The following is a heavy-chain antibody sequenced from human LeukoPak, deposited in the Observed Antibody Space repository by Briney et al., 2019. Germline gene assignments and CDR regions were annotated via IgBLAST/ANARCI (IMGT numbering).Heavy chain of an antibody. CDR3: AKGPEWEPEYYFDY. CDR1: GFTFSSYS. Sequence: GGSLRLSCAASGFTFSSYSMNWVRQAPGKGLEWVSYISSSSSTIYYADSVKGRFTISRDNSKDTLYLQMNSPRAEDTAVYYCAKGPEWEPEYYFDYWGQGTLVTVSP. CDR2: ISSSSSTI. J-gene: IGHJ4*02. D-gene: IGHD1-26*01. V-gene: IGHV3-48*01.